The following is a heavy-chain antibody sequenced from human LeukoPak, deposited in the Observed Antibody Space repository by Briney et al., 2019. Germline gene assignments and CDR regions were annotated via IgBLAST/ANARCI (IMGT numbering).Heavy chain of an antibody. J-gene: IGHJ4*02. D-gene: IGHD2-15*01. CDR2: IYPDDSDT. Sequence: GESLKISCKVSGYSFTNYWIGWVRQMPGKGLERMGIIYPDDSDTKYSPSFQGQVTISADKSISTAYLQWSSLKASDTAMYYCARSGRLGYCSGGSCFRWDYWGQGTLVTVSS. CDR3: ARSGRLGYCSGGSCFRWDY. CDR1: GYSFTNYW. V-gene: IGHV5-51*01.